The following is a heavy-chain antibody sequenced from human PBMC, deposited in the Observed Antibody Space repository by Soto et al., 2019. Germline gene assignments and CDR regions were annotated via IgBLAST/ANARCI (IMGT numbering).Heavy chain of an antibody. J-gene: IGHJ4*02. Sequence: GGSLSLSCAASGFTFSSYAMHWVRQAPGKGLEWVAVISYDGSNKYYADSVKGRFTITRDNSKNTLYLQMNSLRAEDTAVYCCARDTPAMVRGVPDYWGQGTLVTVSS. CDR3: ARDTPAMVRGVPDY. CDR2: ISYDGSNK. CDR1: GFTFSSYA. D-gene: IGHD3-10*01. V-gene: IGHV3-30-3*01.